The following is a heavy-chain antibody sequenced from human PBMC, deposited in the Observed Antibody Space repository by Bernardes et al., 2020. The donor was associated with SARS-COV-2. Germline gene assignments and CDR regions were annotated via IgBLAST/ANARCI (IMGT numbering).Heavy chain of an antibody. V-gene: IGHV4-34*01. D-gene: IGHD7-27*01. J-gene: IGHJ4*02. CDR2: INHRRSI. Sequence: SETLSLTCGVYGGSFSGSYWTWIRQSPRKGLEWIGEINHRRSINYNPSLRSRVAISIDTSKAQFSLRLTSVTAADTAVYYCAEDLGTFTEDWGQGTPVTVSS. CDR3: AEDLGTFTED. CDR1: GGSFSGSY.